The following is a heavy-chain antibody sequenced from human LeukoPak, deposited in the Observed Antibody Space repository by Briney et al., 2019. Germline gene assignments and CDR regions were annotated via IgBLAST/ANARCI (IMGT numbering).Heavy chain of an antibody. D-gene: IGHD3-3*01. CDR1: GYSISSGYY. CDR2: IYHSGST. Sequence: SETLSLTCAVSGYSISSGYYWGWIRQPPGKGLEWIGSIYHSGSTYYNPSLKSRVTISVDTSKNQFSLKLSSVTAADTAVYYCARLTTTIFLNWFDPWGQGTLVTVS. V-gene: IGHV4-38-2*01. J-gene: IGHJ5*02. CDR3: ARLTTTIFLNWFDP.